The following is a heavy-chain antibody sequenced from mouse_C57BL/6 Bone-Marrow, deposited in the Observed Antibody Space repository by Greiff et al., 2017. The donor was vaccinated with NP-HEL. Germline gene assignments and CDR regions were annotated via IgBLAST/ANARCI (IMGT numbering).Heavy chain of an antibody. Sequence: QVQLQQPGAELVKPGASVKLSCKASGYTFTSYWMHWVKQRPGQGLEWIGMIHPNSGSTNYNEKFKSKATLTVDKSSSTAYLQLNSLTSEDSAVYYCAVQAYYSNYVGAYWGQGTLVTVSA. V-gene: IGHV1-64*01. CDR1: GYTFTSYW. CDR3: AVQAYYSNYVGAY. CDR2: IHPNSGST. J-gene: IGHJ3*01. D-gene: IGHD2-5*01.